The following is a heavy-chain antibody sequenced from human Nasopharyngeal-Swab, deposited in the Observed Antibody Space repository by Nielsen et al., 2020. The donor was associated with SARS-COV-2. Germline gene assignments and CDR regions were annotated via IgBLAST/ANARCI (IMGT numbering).Heavy chain of an antibody. CDR3: VRVSGVGIPEALYYLYYGMDV. CDR1: GGSISRNNW. J-gene: IGHJ6*02. Sequence: SETLSLTCTVSGGSISRNNWWAWVRQPPGKGLQWIGEVGHRGSTHYNPSLESRVTISLDESKNQFSLNLRSVTTADTAVYFCVRVSGVGIPEALYYLYYGMDVWGQGTTVTVSS. CDR2: VGHRGST. V-gene: IGHV4-4*02. D-gene: IGHD2-21*01.